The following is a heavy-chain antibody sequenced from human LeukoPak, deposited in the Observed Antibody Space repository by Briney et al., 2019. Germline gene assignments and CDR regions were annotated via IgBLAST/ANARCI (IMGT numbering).Heavy chain of an antibody. CDR2: ISAYNGHT. CDR3: ARDGHRRYHYDSSGREDAFDI. J-gene: IGHJ3*02. D-gene: IGHD3-22*01. CDR1: GYTFTNYG. V-gene: IGHV1-18*01. Sequence: ASVKVSCTASGYTFTNYGISWVRQAPGQGLEWMGWISAYNGHTKYAQKVQGRVTMTRDTSTSTAYMELRSLRSDDTAVYYCARDGHRRYHYDSSGREDAFDIWGQGTMVTVSS.